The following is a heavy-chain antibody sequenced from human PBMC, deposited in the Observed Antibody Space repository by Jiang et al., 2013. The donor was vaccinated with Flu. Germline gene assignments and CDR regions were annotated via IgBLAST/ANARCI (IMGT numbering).Heavy chain of an antibody. D-gene: IGHD5-12*01. CDR3: ARAQKYSGFELPYFDL. Sequence: PGLLKPSETLSLTCTVSGGSISSDTYYWVWIRQPPGKGLEWIGSIYYTGSTYYNPSLKSRVTISVDTSKSQFSLKVGSVTAADTAVFYCARAQKYSGFELPYFDLWGQGTLVTVSS. CDR1: GGSISSDTYY. V-gene: IGHV4-39*07. J-gene: IGHJ4*02. CDR2: IYYTGST.